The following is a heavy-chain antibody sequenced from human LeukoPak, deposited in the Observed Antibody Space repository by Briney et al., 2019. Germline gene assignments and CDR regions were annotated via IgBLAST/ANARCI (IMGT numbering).Heavy chain of an antibody. D-gene: IGHD6-19*01. J-gene: IGHJ3*02. Sequence: GGSLRLSCAASGVTFSSYWMHWVRQAPGKGLVWVSRINSDGRSTSYADSVKGRFTISRDNAKNTLYLQMNSLRAEDTAVYYCARAQWLGDDAFDIWGQGTMVTVSS. CDR1: GVTFSSYW. V-gene: IGHV3-74*01. CDR2: INSDGRST. CDR3: ARAQWLGDDAFDI.